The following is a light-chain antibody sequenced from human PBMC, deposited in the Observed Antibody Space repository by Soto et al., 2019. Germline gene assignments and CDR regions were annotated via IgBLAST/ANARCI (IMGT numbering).Light chain of an antibody. CDR2: AAS. CDR3: QQYNTSPPLT. J-gene: IGKJ4*01. CDR1: HSLTSNY. Sequence: EIVLTQSPGTLSLSPGVRATLSCRASHSLTSNYLAWYQQRPGQAPRLLIYAASSRATGIPDRFSGSGSGTDFTLTITRLEPEDFAVYYCQQYNTSPPLTFGGGTRV. V-gene: IGKV3-20*01.